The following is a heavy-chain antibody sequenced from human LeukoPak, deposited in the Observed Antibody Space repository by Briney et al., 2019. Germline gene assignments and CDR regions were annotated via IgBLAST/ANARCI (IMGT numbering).Heavy chain of an antibody. V-gene: IGHV3-21*01. D-gene: IGHD6-19*01. CDR3: ARDGAVAGTTYYGMDV. Sequence: GGSLRLSCAASGFTFSSYSMNWVRQAPGKGLEWVSSISSSSSYIYYADSVKGRFTISRDNAKNSLYLQMNSLRAEDTAVYYCARDGAVAGTTYYGMDVWGQGTTVTVSS. CDR2: ISSSSSYI. CDR1: GFTFSSYS. J-gene: IGHJ6*02.